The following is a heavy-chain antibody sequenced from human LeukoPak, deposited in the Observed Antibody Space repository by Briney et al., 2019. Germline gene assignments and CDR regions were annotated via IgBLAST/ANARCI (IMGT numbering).Heavy chain of an antibody. CDR1: GFTFDDYG. Sequence: GGSLRLSCAASGFTFDDYGMGWVRQAPGKGLEWVSGISWNGRSTGYGDSMKGRFTISRDNAKNSLYMQMNSLRVEDTALYYCVRLRAPFIQGDHYYMDVWGKGTTVTVSS. J-gene: IGHJ6*03. V-gene: IGHV3-20*04. CDR2: ISWNGRST. CDR3: VRLRAPFIQGDHYYMDV. D-gene: IGHD4-17*01.